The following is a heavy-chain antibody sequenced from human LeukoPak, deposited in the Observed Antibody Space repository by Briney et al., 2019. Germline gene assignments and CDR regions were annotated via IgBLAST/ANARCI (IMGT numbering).Heavy chain of an antibody. CDR3: ARDQAIDLYYYGSGSYSY. CDR2: IYYSGST. J-gene: IGHJ4*02. CDR1: GYSISSGYY. V-gene: IGHV4-38-2*02. Sequence: PSETLSLTCTVSGYSISSGYYWGWIRQPPGKGLEWIGSIYYSGSTYYNPSLKSRVTISVDTSKNQFSLKLSSVTAADTAVYYCARDQAIDLYYYGSGSYSYWGQGTLVTVSS. D-gene: IGHD3-10*01.